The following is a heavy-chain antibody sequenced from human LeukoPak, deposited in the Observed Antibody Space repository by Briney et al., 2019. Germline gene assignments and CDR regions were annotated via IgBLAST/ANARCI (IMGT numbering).Heavy chain of an antibody. Sequence: KSGGSLRLSCAASGFTFSSYSMNWVRQAPGKGLEWVSSISGSSSYIFYADSVKGRFTISRDNAKNSLYLQMNSLRAEDTAVYYCARDRVGGTTASTFEYWGQGTLVTVSS. V-gene: IGHV3-21*01. D-gene: IGHD1-26*01. J-gene: IGHJ4*02. CDR2: ISGSSSYI. CDR1: GFTFSSYS. CDR3: ARDRVGGTTASTFEY.